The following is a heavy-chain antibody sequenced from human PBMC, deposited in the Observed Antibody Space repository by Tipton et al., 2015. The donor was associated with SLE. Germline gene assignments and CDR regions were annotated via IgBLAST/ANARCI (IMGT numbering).Heavy chain of an antibody. D-gene: IGHD3-10*01. Sequence: TLSLTCTVSGGSIRSYYWSWIRQPPGKGLEWIGYIYSSGSTNYNPSLKTRVTTSVDTSKNQFSLKLTSVTAADTAVYYCAREEEGFTMVRGVTYYCYYMDVWGKGTTVTVSS. J-gene: IGHJ6*03. CDR3: AREEEGFTMVRGVTYYCYYMDV. V-gene: IGHV4-4*08. CDR1: GGSIRSYY. CDR2: IYSSGST.